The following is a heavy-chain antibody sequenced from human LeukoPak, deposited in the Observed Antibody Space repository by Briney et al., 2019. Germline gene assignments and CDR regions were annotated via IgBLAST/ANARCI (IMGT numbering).Heavy chain of an antibody. CDR3: AKDIPDYYDSSGYFDY. CDR1: GFTFDDYA. Sequence: GGSLRLSCAASGFTFDDYAMHLVRQAPGKGLEWVSLISGDGGSTYYADSVKGRFTISRDNSKNSLYLQMNSLRTEDTALYYCAKDIPDYYDSSGYFDYWGQGTLVTVSS. J-gene: IGHJ4*02. D-gene: IGHD3-22*01. V-gene: IGHV3-43*02. CDR2: ISGDGGST.